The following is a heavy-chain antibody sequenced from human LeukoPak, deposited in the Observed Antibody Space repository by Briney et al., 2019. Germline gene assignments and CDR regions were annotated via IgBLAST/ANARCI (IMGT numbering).Heavy chain of an antibody. CDR3: ARVGLYGGNSEDYFDY. J-gene: IGHJ4*02. CDR1: GDSISSYY. D-gene: IGHD4-23*01. Sequence: TSETLSLTCTVSGDSISSYYWSWIRQPPGKGLEWIGYIYYSGSTNYNPSLKSRATISVDTSKNQFSLKLSSVTAADTAVYYCARVGLYGGNSEDYFDYWGQGTLVTVSS. V-gene: IGHV4-59*01. CDR2: IYYSGST.